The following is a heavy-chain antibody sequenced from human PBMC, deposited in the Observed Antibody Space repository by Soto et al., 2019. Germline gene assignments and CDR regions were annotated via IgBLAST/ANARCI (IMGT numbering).Heavy chain of an antibody. CDR1: GGSISSYY. Sequence: SETLSLTCTVSGGSISSYYWSWIRQPPGKGLEWIGYIYYSGSTNYNPSLKSRATISVDTSKNQFSLKLSSVTAADTAVYYCARDARGSYSGYYYYGMDVWGQGTTVTVSS. D-gene: IGHD1-26*01. CDR2: IYYSGST. CDR3: ARDARGSYSGYYYYGMDV. V-gene: IGHV4-59*01. J-gene: IGHJ6*02.